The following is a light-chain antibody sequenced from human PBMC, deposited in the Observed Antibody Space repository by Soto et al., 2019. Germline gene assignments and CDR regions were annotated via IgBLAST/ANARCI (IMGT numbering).Light chain of an antibody. CDR2: GAS. J-gene: IGKJ1*01. Sequence: VMTQSPATLSVSPGERATLSCWASETVATNLAWYQQKPGQAPRLLISGASTRAAGISDRFRGSGSGTEFTLTISSLXSEDSAIYYCQQYFEWPPMTFGQGTKVDIK. CDR3: QQYFEWPPMT. CDR1: ETVATN. V-gene: IGKV3-15*01.